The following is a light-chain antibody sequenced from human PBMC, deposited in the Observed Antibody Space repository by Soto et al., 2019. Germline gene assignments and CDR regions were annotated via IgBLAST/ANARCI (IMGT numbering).Light chain of an antibody. CDR3: SSYTGSSIAYV. CDR1: SSDVGGYNY. CDR2: EVS. Sequence: QSALTQPASVSGSPGQSITISCTGTSSDVGGYNYVSWYQQHPGKAPKLMIYEVSNRPSGVSNRFSGSKSGNTASLTISGRQAADEADYYCSSYTGSSIAYVFGTGTKLTVL. V-gene: IGLV2-14*01. J-gene: IGLJ1*01.